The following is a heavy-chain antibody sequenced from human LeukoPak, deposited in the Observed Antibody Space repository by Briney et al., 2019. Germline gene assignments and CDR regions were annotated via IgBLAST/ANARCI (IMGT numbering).Heavy chain of an antibody. CDR1: GFTFSSYR. J-gene: IGHJ3*02. CDR2: ISSSGSTI. V-gene: IGHV3-48*04. Sequence: GGSLRLSCAASGFTFSSYRMNWVRQAPGKGLEWVSYISSSGSTIYYADSVKGRFTISRDNAKNSLYLQMNSLRAEDTAVYYCARVRDHDAFDIWGQGTMVTVSS. CDR3: ARVRDHDAFDI.